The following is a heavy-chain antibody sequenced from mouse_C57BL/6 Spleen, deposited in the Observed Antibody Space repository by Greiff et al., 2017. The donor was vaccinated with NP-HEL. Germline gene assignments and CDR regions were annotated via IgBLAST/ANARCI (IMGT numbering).Heavy chain of an antibody. V-gene: IGHV6-3*01. Sequence: EVKLVESGGGLVQPGGSMKLSCVASGFTFSNYWMNWVRQSPEKGLEWVAQIRLKSDNYATHYAESVKGRFTISRDDSKSSVYLQMNNLRAEDTGIYYCTGGDDYDERPFAYWGQGTLVTVSA. J-gene: IGHJ3*01. CDR1: GFTFSNYW. D-gene: IGHD2-4*01. CDR2: IRLKSDNYAT. CDR3: TGGDDYDERPFAY.